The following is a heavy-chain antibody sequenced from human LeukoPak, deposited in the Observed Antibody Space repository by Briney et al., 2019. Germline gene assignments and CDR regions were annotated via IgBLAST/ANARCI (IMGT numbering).Heavy chain of an antibody. V-gene: IGHV3-33*06. CDR3: AKDSRSGWYGGNFQQ. Sequence: TGGSLRLSCAASGFTFSSYGMHWVRQAPGKGLEWVAVIWYDGSNKYYADSVKGRFTISRDNSKNTLYLQMNSLRAEDTAVYYCAKDSRSGWYGGNFQQWGQGTLVTVSS. D-gene: IGHD6-19*01. J-gene: IGHJ1*01. CDR1: GFTFSSYG. CDR2: IWYDGSNK.